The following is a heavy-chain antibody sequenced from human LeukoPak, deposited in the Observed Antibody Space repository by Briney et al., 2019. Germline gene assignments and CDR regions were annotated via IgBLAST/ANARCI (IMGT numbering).Heavy chain of an antibody. CDR2: ISYDGSNK. CDR1: GFTFSSYA. CDR3: ARAQTTVTTPLYYYFYYYMDV. V-gene: IGHV3-30-3*01. Sequence: GGSLRLSCAASGFTFSSYAMHWVRQAPGKGLEWVAVISYDGSNKYYADSVKGRFTISRDNSKNTLYLQMNSLRAEDTAVYYCARAQTTVTTPLYYYFYYYMDVWGKGTTVTVSS. D-gene: IGHD4-11*01. J-gene: IGHJ6*03.